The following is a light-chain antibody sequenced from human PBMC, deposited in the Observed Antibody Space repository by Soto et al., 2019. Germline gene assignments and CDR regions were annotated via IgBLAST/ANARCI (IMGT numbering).Light chain of an antibody. Sequence: QSALTQPPSASGSLGQSVTISCTGTRSDIGGYNYVSWYLQYPGKAPKLMIYDVYKRPSGVPVRFSGSKSGNTASLTVSGLQAEDEADYYCSSYAVNNKVVFGGGTKLTVL. CDR2: DVY. CDR1: RSDIGGYNY. CDR3: SSYAVNNKVV. J-gene: IGLJ2*01. V-gene: IGLV2-8*01.